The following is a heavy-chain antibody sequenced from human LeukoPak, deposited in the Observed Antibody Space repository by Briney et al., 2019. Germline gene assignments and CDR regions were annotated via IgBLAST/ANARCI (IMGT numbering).Heavy chain of an antibody. D-gene: IGHD6-13*01. CDR3: ARETAAANGVGFDP. V-gene: IGHV3-13*01. J-gene: IGHJ5*02. CDR2: IGTAGDT. CDR1: GFTFSSYD. Sequence: GGSLRLSCAASGFTFSSYDMHWVRQATGKGLEWVSAIGTAGDTYYPGSVKGRFTISRENAKNSLYLQMNSLRAGDTAVYYCARETAAANGVGFDPWGQGTLVTVSS.